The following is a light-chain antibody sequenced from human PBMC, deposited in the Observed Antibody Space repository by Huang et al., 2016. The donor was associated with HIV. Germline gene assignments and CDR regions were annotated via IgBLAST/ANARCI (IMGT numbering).Light chain of an antibody. J-gene: IGKJ4*01. CDR2: DAS. Sequence: EIVLTQSPATLSLSPGERATPSCRASQSVSSYLAWYQQKPGQAPRRLIYDASNSATGIPARFSGSGSGTDFTLTISSLEPEDFAVYYCQQRSTRGFGGGTKVEIK. CDR3: QQRSTRG. V-gene: IGKV3-11*01. CDR1: QSVSSY.